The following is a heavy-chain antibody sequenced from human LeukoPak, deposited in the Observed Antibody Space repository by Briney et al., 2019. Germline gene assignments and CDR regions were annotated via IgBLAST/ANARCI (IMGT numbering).Heavy chain of an antibody. CDR2: INPNSGAT. Sequence: GASVNVSFKASGYTFTGYYMHWVRQAPGQGLEWMGGINPNSGATNYAQKFQGRVTMTSDTSISTAYMELSRLRSDDTAVYYCARVQYSGSAALDYWGQGTLVTVSS. D-gene: IGHD6-6*01. V-gene: IGHV1-2*02. J-gene: IGHJ4*02. CDR3: ARVQYSGSAALDY. CDR1: GYTFTGYY.